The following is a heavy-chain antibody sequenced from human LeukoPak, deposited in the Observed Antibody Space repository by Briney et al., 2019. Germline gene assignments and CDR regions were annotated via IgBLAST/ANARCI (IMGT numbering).Heavy chain of an antibody. CDR3: AKEGSNGDFDY. J-gene: IGHJ4*02. CDR2: FSGTGGTS. D-gene: IGHD1-26*01. V-gene: IGHV3-23*01. Sequence: GGSLRLSCAASGFTFSSYSMSWVRQAPGKGLEWVSSFSGTGGTSNYADSVMGRFTISSDISKNTLYLKMNSLRAEDTAVYYCAKEGSNGDFDYWGQGTLVTVSS. CDR1: GFTFSSYS.